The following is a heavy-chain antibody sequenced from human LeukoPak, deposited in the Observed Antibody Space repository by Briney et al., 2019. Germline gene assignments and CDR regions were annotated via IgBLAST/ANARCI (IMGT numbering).Heavy chain of an antibody. J-gene: IGHJ4*02. D-gene: IGHD6-13*01. CDR2: ISGSGGST. CDR1: GFTFSSYA. Sequence: GGSLRLSCAASGFTFSSYAMSWVRQAPGKGLEWVSAISGSGGSTYYADPVKGRFTIPRDNSKNTLYLQMNSLRAEDTAVYYCAKGPGYSSSWPFDYWGQGTLVTVSS. V-gene: IGHV3-23*01. CDR3: AKGPGYSSSWPFDY.